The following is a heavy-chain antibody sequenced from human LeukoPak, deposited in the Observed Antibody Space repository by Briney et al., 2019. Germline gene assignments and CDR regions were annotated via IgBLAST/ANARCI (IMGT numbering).Heavy chain of an antibody. CDR1: GGSISSYY. CDR2: IYYSGST. CDR3: ARSLRYFDQTDAFDF. D-gene: IGHD3-9*01. J-gene: IGHJ3*01. Sequence: SETLSLTCTVSGGSISSYYWSWIRQPPGKGLEWIGYIYYSGSTNYNPSLKSRVTISVDTSKNQFSLKLSSVTAADTAVYYCARSLRYFDQTDAFDFWGQGTMVTVSS. V-gene: IGHV4-59*01.